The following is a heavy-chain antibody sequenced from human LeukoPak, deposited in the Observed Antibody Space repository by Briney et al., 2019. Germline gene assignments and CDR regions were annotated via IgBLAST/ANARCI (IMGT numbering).Heavy chain of an antibody. J-gene: IGHJ6*04. CDR3: AELGITMIGGV. CDR1: GFTFSSYG. CDR2: ISSSGSTI. Sequence: GGSLRLSCAASGFTFSSYGMNWVRQAPGKGLKWVPYISSSGSTIYYADSVKGRFTISRDNAKNSLYLQMNSLRAEDTAVYYCAELGITMIGGVWGKGTTVTISS. V-gene: IGHV3-48*04. D-gene: IGHD3-10*02.